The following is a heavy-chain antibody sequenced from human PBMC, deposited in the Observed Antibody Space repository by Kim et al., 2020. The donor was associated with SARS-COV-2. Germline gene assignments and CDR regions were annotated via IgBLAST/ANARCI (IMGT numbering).Heavy chain of an antibody. V-gene: IGHV1-18*01. CDR1: GYTFTSYG. J-gene: IGHJ4*02. D-gene: IGHD6-19*01. CDR2: ISGYNGNT. CDR3: ARDPRGEAVAV. Sequence: ASVKVSCKASGYTFTSYGISWVRQAPGQGLEWMGWISGYNGNTNYAQKVQGRVTMTTDTSTSTAYMELRGLRSDDTAVYYCARDPRGEAVAVWGQGTLVTVSS.